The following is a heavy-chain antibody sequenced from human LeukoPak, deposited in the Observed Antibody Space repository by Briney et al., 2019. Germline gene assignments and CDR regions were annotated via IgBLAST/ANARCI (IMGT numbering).Heavy chain of an antibody. CDR3: AKGAVYCSSPKIPTGSAPSCFDD. Sequence: GGSLRLSCEASGFTFSSYGMHWVRQAPGKGPEWLAVISYDGSNKYYADSVKGRFTISRDNSKNMLYLQMSSLRGVDTAVYYCAKGAVYCSSPKIPTGSAPSCFDDWGQGTLVTVSS. CDR1: GFTFSSYG. D-gene: IGHD2-2*01. V-gene: IGHV3-30*18. J-gene: IGHJ4*02. CDR2: ISYDGSNK.